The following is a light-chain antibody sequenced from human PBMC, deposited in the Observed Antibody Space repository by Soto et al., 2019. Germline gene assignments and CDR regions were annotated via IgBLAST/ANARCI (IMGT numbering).Light chain of an antibody. CDR1: SSDVGGYNY. V-gene: IGLV2-14*01. J-gene: IGLJ1*01. CDR3: SSYTSSSTLAV. Sequence: QSALTQPASVSGSPGQSITISCTGTSSDVGGYNYVSWYQQHPGKAPKLMIYDVSNRPAGVSNRFSGSKSGNTASLTISGLQAEDEAYYYCSSYTSSSTLAVFGTGTKLTVL. CDR2: DVS.